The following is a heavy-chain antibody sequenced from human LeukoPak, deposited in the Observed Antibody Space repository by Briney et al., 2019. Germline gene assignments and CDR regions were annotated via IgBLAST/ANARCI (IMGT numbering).Heavy chain of an antibody. CDR3: ARAHYYDSSGLDF. CDR1: GYIFTGYY. J-gene: IGHJ4*02. Sequence: ASVKVSCKASGYIFTGYYMHWVRQAPGQGLEWMGWINPNSGDTNYAQKFQGRVTMTRDTSISTAYMELSRLRSDDTAVYYCARAHYYDSSGLDFWGQGTLVTVSS. D-gene: IGHD3-22*01. V-gene: IGHV1-2*02. CDR2: INPNSGDT.